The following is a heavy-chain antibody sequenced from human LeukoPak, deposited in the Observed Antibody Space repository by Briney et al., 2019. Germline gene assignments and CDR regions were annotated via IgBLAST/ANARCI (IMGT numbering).Heavy chain of an antibody. J-gene: IGHJ4*02. D-gene: IGHD3-22*01. Sequence: GGSLRLSCAASGFTFSSYAMHWVRQAPGKGLEWVAVISYDGSNKYYADSVKGRFTISRDNSKNTLYLQMNSLRAEDTAVYYCAREGDSSGYGDYWGQGTLVTVSS. V-gene: IGHV3-30*04. CDR3: AREGDSSGYGDY. CDR1: GFTFSSYA. CDR2: ISYDGSNK.